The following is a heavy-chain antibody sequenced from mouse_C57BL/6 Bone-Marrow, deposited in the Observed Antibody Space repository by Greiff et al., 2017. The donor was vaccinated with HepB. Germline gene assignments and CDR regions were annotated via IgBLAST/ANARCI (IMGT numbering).Heavy chain of an antibody. CDR2: IDPSDSYT. D-gene: IGHD1-1*01. CDR3: AREGGVVAHFDY. J-gene: IGHJ2*01. CDR1: GYTFTSYW. Sequence: QQSCKASGYTFTSYWMHWVKQRPGQGLEWIGEIDPSDSYTNYNQKFKGKSTLTVDKSSSPAYMQLSSLTSEDSAVYYCAREGGVVAHFDYWGQGTTLTVSS. V-gene: IGHV1-69*01.